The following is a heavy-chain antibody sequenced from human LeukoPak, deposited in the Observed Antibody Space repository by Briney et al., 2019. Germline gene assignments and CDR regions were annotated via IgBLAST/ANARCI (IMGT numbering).Heavy chain of an antibody. CDR2: IKQDGGEK. CDR1: GFTFSSSW. D-gene: IGHD6-25*01. J-gene: IGHJ4*02. Sequence: GGSLRLSCAASGFTFSSSWMTWVRQAPGKGLEWVANIKQDGGEKYYVDSVKGRFTISRDNAKNSLHLQMNSLRADDTAVYYCARDLYNSASRWGQGTLVTVSS. CDR3: ARDLYNSASR. V-gene: IGHV3-7*03.